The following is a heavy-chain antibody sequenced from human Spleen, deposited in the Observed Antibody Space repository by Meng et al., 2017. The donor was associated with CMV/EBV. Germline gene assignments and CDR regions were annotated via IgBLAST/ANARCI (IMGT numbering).Heavy chain of an antibody. CDR1: GFTFSSFG. Sequence: GESLKISCAASGFTFSSFGMQWVRQAPGKGLEWVSAISGSGGSTYYADSVKGRFTISRDNSKNTLYLQMNSLRAEDTAVYYCAKAGDIVVVPAAQPYRQYYFDYWGQGTLVTVSS. CDR2: ISGSGGST. CDR3: AKAGDIVVVPAAQPYRQYYFDY. D-gene: IGHD2-2*01. J-gene: IGHJ4*02. V-gene: IGHV3-23*01.